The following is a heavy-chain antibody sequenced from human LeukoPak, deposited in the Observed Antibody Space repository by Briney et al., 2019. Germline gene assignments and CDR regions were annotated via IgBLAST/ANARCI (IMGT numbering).Heavy chain of an antibody. CDR3: ARSRGVRGNFDY. Sequence: SETLSLTCAVYGGSFSGYYWSWTRQPPGKGLEWIGEINHSGSTNYNPSLKSRVTISVDTSKNQFSLKLSSVTAADTAVYYCARSRGVRGNFDYWGQGTLVTVSS. CDR2: INHSGST. V-gene: IGHV4-34*01. D-gene: IGHD2-2*01. CDR1: GGSFSGYY. J-gene: IGHJ4*02.